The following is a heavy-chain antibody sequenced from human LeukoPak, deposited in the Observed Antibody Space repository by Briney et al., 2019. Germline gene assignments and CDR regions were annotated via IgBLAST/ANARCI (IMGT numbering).Heavy chain of an antibody. J-gene: IGHJ6*02. CDR1: GGSISSSSYY. CDR2: IYYSGST. CDR3: ARQSYYYYGMDV. Sequence: SETLSLTCTVSGGSISSSSYYLGWIRQPPGKGLEWIGSIYYSGSTYYNPSLKSRVTISVDTSKNQFSLKLSSVTAADTAVYYCARQSYYYYGMDVWGQGTTVTVSS. V-gene: IGHV4-39*01.